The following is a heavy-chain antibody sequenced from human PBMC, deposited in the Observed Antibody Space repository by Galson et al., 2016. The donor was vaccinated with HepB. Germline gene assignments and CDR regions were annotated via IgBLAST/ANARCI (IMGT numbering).Heavy chain of an antibody. Sequence: SLRLSCAASGFTVSDYDMDWVRQAPGKGLEWVGRFENNANSPTKLYAASVRGRFSISRDASKNSLDLEMNSLKTDDTAVYFCARRGTAGGLDLWGQGTMVAVSS. J-gene: IGHJ3*01. CDR2: FENNANSPTK. V-gene: IGHV3-72*01. D-gene: IGHD1-7*01. CDR3: ARRGTAGGLDL. CDR1: GFTVSDYD.